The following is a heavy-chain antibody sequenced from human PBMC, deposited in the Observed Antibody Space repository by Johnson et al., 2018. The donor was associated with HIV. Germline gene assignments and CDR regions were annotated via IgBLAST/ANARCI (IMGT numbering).Heavy chain of an antibody. CDR2: IGSGGTTK. Sequence: VQLVESGGGLVKPGGSLRLSCVASGFTFSDYYMSWIRQAPGKGLEWLSYIGSGGTTKYYTDSVKGRFTVSRDNAKNSLYLQMNSLRAEDTAVYYCARGDYYDRSGSAFDIWGQGTMVTVSS. V-gene: IGHV3-11*04. D-gene: IGHD3-22*01. CDR3: ARGDYYDRSGSAFDI. CDR1: GFTFSDYY. J-gene: IGHJ3*02.